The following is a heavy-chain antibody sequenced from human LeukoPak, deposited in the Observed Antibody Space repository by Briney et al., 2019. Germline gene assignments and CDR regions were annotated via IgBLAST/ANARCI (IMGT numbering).Heavy chain of an antibody. V-gene: IGHV3-30*18. CDR3: AKAPPLYSSSWMALYYFDY. J-gene: IGHJ4*02. D-gene: IGHD6-13*01. CDR2: ISYDGSNK. Sequence: GGSLRLSCAASGFTFSSYGMHWVRKAPGKGLEGGAVISYDGSNKYYADSVKGRFTISRDNSKNTLYLQMNSLRAEDTAVYYCAKAPPLYSSSWMALYYFDYWGRGTLVTVSP. CDR1: GFTFSSYG.